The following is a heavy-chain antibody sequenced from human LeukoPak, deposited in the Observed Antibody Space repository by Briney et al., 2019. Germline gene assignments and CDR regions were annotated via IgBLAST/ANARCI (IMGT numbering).Heavy chain of an antibody. J-gene: IGHJ4*02. CDR1: GGTFISYA. CDR3: ASTKKNYYDSSGYYSLDY. D-gene: IGHD3-22*01. Sequence: SVKVSCKASGGTFISYAISWVRPAPGQGLEWMGGIIPIFGTANYAQKFQGRVTITADESTSTAYMELSSLRSEDTAVYYCASTKKNYYDSSGYYSLDYWGQGTLVTVSS. V-gene: IGHV1-69*13. CDR2: IIPIFGTA.